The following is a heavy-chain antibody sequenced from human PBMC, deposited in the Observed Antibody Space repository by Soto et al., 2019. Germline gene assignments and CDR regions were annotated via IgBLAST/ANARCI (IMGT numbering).Heavy chain of an antibody. Sequence: ASVKVSCKASGYTFTSYYMHWVRQAPGQGLEWMGIINPSGGSTSYAQKFQGRVTMTRDTSTSAVYMELSSLRSEDTAVYYCARERCSGGSCYLPDYYYYGMDVWGQGTTVTVSS. D-gene: IGHD2-15*01. CDR1: GYTFTSYY. CDR2: INPSGGST. CDR3: ARERCSGGSCYLPDYYYYGMDV. V-gene: IGHV1-46*01. J-gene: IGHJ6*02.